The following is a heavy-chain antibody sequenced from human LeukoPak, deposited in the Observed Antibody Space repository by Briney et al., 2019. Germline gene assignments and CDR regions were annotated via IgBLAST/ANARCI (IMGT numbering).Heavy chain of an antibody. CDR3: ARGSGVTMIVDSFDY. CDR1: GFTFSSYS. V-gene: IGHV3-21*01. D-gene: IGHD3-22*01. CDR2: VSTSSIYI. Sequence: GGSLRLSCAASGFTFSSYSMNWVRQAPGKGLEWVSSVSTSSIYIYYADSVKGRFTIPRDNAKNSLFLQMNSLGAEDTAVYFCARGSGVTMIVDSFDYWGQGTLVTVSS. J-gene: IGHJ4*02.